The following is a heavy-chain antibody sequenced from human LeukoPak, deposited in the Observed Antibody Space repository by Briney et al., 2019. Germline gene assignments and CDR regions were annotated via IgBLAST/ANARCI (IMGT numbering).Heavy chain of an antibody. V-gene: IGHV3-23*01. D-gene: IGHD2-21*02. CDR2: ISGSGGST. J-gene: IGHJ4*02. CDR1: GFTFSSYA. CDR3: AKAYCGGDCTSPPSDY. Sequence: GGSLRLSCAASGFTFSSYAMSWVRQAPGKGLEWVSAISGSGGSTYYADSVKGRFTISRDNSKNTLYLQMNSLRAEDTAVYYCAKAYCGGDCTSPPSDYWGQGTLVTVSS.